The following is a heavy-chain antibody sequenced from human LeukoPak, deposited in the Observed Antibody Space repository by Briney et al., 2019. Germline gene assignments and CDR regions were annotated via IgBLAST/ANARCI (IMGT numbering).Heavy chain of an antibody. CDR2: SYYWSKWYN. D-gene: IGHD3-22*01. CDR3: ARAPMDSSGYPADFDP. V-gene: IGHV6-1*01. Sequence: SQTLSLTCAISGDSVSSNSAAWNWIRQSPSRGLEWLGRSYYWSKWYNDYAVSVKSRITINTDTSKNQFSLQLNSVTPEDTAVYYCARAPMDSSGYPADFDPWGQGTLVTVSS. J-gene: IGHJ5*02. CDR1: GDSVSSNSAA.